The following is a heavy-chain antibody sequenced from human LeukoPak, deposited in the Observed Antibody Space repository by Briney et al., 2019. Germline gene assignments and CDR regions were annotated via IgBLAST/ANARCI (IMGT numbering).Heavy chain of an antibody. V-gene: IGHV3-23*01. CDR2: LSGSGGST. CDR1: GFTFSSYA. Sequence: GGSLRLSCAASGFTFSSYAMSWVRQAPGKGLEWVSALSGSGGSTYYADSVKGRFTISRDNSKNTLYLQMNSLRAEDTAVYYCAKDGTYYYGSGNFDYWGQGTLVTVSS. D-gene: IGHD3-10*01. CDR3: AKDGTYYYGSGNFDY. J-gene: IGHJ4*02.